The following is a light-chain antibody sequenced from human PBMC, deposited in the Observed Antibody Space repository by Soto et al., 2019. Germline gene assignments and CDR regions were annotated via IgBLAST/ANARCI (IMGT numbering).Light chain of an antibody. V-gene: IGKV3-11*01. Sequence: EIVLTQSPGTLSLSPGERATLSCRASQSVSSNLAWYQQKPGQAPRLLIYDASSRATGIPDRFSGSGSGTDFTLTISSLEAEDFAVYYCQQRSIWPLTFGQGTRLEIK. CDR3: QQRSIWPLT. CDR1: QSVSSN. J-gene: IGKJ5*01. CDR2: DAS.